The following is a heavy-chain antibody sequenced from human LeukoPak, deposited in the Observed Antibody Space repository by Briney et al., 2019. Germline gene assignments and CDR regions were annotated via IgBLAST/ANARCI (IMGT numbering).Heavy chain of an antibody. V-gene: IGHV3-48*03. Sequence: GGSLRLSCAASGFTFSSYGMNWVRQAPGKGLEWVSYISSSGTTKNYADSVKGRFTISRDNAKNSLYLQMNSLRAEDTAVYYCARAKYSSITYYFDYWGQGTLVTVSS. CDR2: ISSSGTTK. D-gene: IGHD6-13*01. J-gene: IGHJ4*02. CDR1: GFTFSSYG. CDR3: ARAKYSSITYYFDY.